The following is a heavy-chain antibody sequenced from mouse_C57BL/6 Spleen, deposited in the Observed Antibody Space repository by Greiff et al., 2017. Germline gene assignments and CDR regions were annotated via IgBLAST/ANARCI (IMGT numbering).Heavy chain of an antibody. CDR3: ARDREGFDY. Sequence: EVKLMESEGGLVQPGSSMKLSCTASGFTFSDYYMAWVRQVPEKGLEWVANINYDGSSTYYLDSLKSRFIISRDNAKNILYLQMSSLKSEDTATYYCARDREGFDYWGQGTTLTVSS. CDR2: INYDGSST. CDR1: GFTFSDYY. J-gene: IGHJ2*01. V-gene: IGHV5-16*01. D-gene: IGHD3-1*01.